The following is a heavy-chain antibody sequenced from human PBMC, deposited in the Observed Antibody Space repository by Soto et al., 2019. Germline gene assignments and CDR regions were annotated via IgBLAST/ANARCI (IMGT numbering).Heavy chain of an antibody. J-gene: IGHJ3*02. Sequence: QVQLVESGGGVVQPGRSLRLSCAASGFTFSSYGMHWVRQAPGKGLECVAVISYDGSNKYYADSVKGRFTISRDNSKNTLYLQMNSLRAEDTAVYYCAKDCLAVTTGFAFDIWGQGTMVTVSS. V-gene: IGHV3-30*18. CDR2: ISYDGSNK. D-gene: IGHD4-17*01. CDR1: GFTFSSYG. CDR3: AKDCLAVTTGFAFDI.